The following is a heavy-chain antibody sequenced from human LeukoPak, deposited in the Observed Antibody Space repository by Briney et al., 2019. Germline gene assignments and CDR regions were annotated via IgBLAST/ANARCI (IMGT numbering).Heavy chain of an antibody. CDR2: ISASGGGT. D-gene: IGHD3-10*01. Sequence: PGGSLSLSCTASGFTFSSYAMSWVRQAPGKGLEWVSAISASGGGTYYTDSVKGRFTISRDNSKNTLYLQMNSLRAEDTALYYCAKEIAGSYYLFDYWGQGTLVTVSS. V-gene: IGHV3-23*01. CDR3: AKEIAGSYYLFDY. CDR1: GFTFSSYA. J-gene: IGHJ4*02.